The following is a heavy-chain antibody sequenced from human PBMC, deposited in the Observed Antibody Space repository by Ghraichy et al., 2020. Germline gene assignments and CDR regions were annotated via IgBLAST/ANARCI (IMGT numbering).Heavy chain of an antibody. CDR3: ARRSYGDSPYYFDY. V-gene: IGHV3-74*01. CDR2: LNSDGSST. D-gene: IGHD4-17*01. Sequence: GGSLRLSCAASGFTFSSYWMHWVRQAPGKGLVWVSRLNSDGSSTAYADSVKGRFTISRDNAKTTLYLQMNSLRAEVTAVYYCARRSYGDSPYYFDYWGQGTLVTVSS. CDR1: GFTFSSYW. J-gene: IGHJ4*02.